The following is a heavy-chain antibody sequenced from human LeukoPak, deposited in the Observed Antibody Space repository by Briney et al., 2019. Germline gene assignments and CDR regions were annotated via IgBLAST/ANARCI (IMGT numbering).Heavy chain of an antibody. V-gene: IGHV3-23*01. Sequence: PGGSLRLSCVASGLTFGNYGMNWVRKAPGKGLEWVSSIGGGGSTTYYADSARGRFTISRDNSKNSMYLQMSSLRDEDTAIYYCAEVESSYCRIWGQGTLVTVSS. CDR1: GLTFGNYG. CDR2: IGGGGSTT. D-gene: IGHD3-10*01. CDR3: AEVESSYCRI. J-gene: IGHJ4*02.